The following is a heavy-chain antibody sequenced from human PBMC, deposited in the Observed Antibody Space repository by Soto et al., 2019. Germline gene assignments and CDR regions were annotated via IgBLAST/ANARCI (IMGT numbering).Heavy chain of an antibody. CDR2: IYYSGST. J-gene: IGHJ6*02. V-gene: IGHV4-31*03. D-gene: IGHD3-3*01. CDR1: GGSISSGGYY. CDR3: ARNDFWSGLGPYGMDV. Sequence: PSETLSLTCTVSGGSISSGGYYWSWIRQHPGKGLEWIGYIYYSGSTYYNPSLKSRVTISVDTSKNQFSLKLSSVTAADTAVYYCARNDFWSGLGPYGMDVWGQGTTVTVSS.